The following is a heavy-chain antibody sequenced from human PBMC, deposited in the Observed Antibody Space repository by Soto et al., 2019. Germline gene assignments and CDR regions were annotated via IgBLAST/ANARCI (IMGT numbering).Heavy chain of an antibody. Sequence: ILSCAASGFSFSNYEMNWVRQAPGKGLEWVAYISSGGDTIHYADSVRGRFTVSRDNARNSLSLQMNTLRVEDTALYYCARDRAAGGYWVQGTLVTVS. CDR1: GFSFSNYE. V-gene: IGHV3-48*03. J-gene: IGHJ4*02. CDR2: ISSGGDTI. D-gene: IGHD6-13*01. CDR3: ARDRAAGGY.